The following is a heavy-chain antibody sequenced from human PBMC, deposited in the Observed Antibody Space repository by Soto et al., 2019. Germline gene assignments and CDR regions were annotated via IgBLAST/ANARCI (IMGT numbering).Heavy chain of an antibody. CDR1: GYTFTSYA. D-gene: IGHD2-21*02. CDR3: ARVRAYCGGYCYSSSQALCY. Sequence: ASVKVSCKASGYTFTSYAMHWVRQAPGQRLEWMGWINAGNGNTKYSQKFQGRVTITRDTSASTAYMELSSLRSEDTAVYYCARVRAYCGGYCYSSSQALCYCGQGDLLTVSS. J-gene: IGHJ4*02. CDR2: INAGNGNT. V-gene: IGHV1-3*01.